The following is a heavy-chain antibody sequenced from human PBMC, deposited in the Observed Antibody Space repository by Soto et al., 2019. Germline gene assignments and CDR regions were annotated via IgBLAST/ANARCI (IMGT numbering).Heavy chain of an antibody. CDR3: ALLGRSGPGRPYYYGMDV. CDR2: ISGSGGIT. D-gene: IGHD3-10*01. J-gene: IGHJ6*02. V-gene: IGHV3-23*01. Sequence: EVQLLESGGGLVQPGGSLRLSCAVSGLTFSYFAMSWVRQAPGKGLEWVSAISGSGGITYYADSVKGRFTISRDNSKNTLFLQMNSLRAEDTAVYYCALLGRSGPGRPYYYGMDVWGQGTTVTVSS. CDR1: GLTFSYFA.